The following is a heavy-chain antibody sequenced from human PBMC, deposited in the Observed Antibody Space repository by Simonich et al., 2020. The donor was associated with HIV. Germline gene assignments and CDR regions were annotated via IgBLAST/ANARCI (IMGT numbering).Heavy chain of an antibody. CDR1: GGSFSGYY. CDR3: ARGFYQRLYYFDY. V-gene: IGHV4-34*01. CDR2: INHSGST. J-gene: IGHJ4*02. Sequence: QVQLQQWGAGLLKPSETLSPTCAVYGGSFSGYYWSWIRQPPGKGLEWIGKINHSGSTNYNPSLKSRVTISVDTSKNQFSLKLSPVTAADTAVYYCARGFYQRLYYFDYWGQGTLVTVSS. D-gene: IGHD2-2*01.